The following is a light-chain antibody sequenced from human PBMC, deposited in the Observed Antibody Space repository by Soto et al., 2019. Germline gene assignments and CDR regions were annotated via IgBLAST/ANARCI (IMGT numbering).Light chain of an antibody. CDR3: QHYNSLWG. CDR1: QSVRSN. Sequence: EIVMTQSPATLSVSPGERVTLSCRASQSVRSNLAWYQQKPGQVPRVLIYGASTRAIGIPDRFSGSGSGTEFTLTISSLQSEVFAVYYVQHYNSLWGFVGGTKVEIK. V-gene: IGKV3-15*01. CDR2: GAS. J-gene: IGKJ4*01.